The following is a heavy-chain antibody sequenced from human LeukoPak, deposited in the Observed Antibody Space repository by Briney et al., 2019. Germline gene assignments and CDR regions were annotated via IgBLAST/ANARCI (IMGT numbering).Heavy chain of an antibody. Sequence: GGSLRLSCAASGFTFSSYEMNWVRQAPGKGLEWVSYISSSGSTIYYADSVKGRFTISRDNAKNTLYLQMNSLRAEDTAVYYCAKGTQLWSYFDYWGQGTLVTVSS. CDR3: AKGTQLWSYFDY. V-gene: IGHV3-48*03. CDR2: ISSSGSTI. J-gene: IGHJ4*02. D-gene: IGHD5-18*01. CDR1: GFTFSSYE.